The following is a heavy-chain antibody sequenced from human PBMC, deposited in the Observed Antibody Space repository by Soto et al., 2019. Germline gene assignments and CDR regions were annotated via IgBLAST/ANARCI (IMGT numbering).Heavy chain of an antibody. V-gene: IGHV3-74*01. Sequence: GGSLRLSCAASGFTFSSYWMHWVRQAPGEGLMWVSRINPDGSTTSYADSVKGRFTISRDNAKNTLYLQMNSLRVEDTAVYYCARVPTTVTAPGMDVWGQGTTVTVSS. D-gene: IGHD4-4*01. J-gene: IGHJ6*02. CDR3: ARVPTTVTAPGMDV. CDR1: GFTFSSYW. CDR2: INPDGSTT.